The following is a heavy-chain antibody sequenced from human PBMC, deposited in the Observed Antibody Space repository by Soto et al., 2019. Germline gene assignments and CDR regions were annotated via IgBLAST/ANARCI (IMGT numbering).Heavy chain of an antibody. Sequence: PVGSLRLSCATSGFTFSSYEVNWVRQAPGKGLEWVSYISSSGSTIYYADSVKGRFTISRDNAKNSLYLQMDSLRAEDTAVYYCARDQEAGSFFPYYYGMDVWGQGTTVTVSS. D-gene: IGHD6-13*01. CDR1: GFTFSSYE. V-gene: IGHV3-48*03. J-gene: IGHJ6*02. CDR3: ARDQEAGSFFPYYYGMDV. CDR2: ISSSGSTI.